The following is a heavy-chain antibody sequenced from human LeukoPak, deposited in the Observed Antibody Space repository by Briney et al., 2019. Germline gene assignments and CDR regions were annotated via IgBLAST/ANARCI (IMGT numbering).Heavy chain of an antibody. CDR1: GFTFSSYW. CDR2: IKQDGSEK. J-gene: IGHJ3*02. CDR3: AREGYYDSGGAFDI. D-gene: IGHD3-22*01. V-gene: IGHV3-7*01. Sequence: HPGGSLRLSCAASGFTFSSYWMSWVRQAPGKGLEWVANIKQDGSEKYYVDSVKGRFTISRDNAKNSLYLQMSSLRAEDTAVYYCAREGYYDSGGAFDIWGQGTMVTVSS.